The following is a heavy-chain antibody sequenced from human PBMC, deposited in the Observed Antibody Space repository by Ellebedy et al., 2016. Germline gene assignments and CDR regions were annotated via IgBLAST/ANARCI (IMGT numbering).Heavy chain of an antibody. D-gene: IGHD3-22*01. CDR3: ARQITVTARPPPNAFDV. CDR2: IYASGRT. V-gene: IGHV4-4*07. CDR1: GGSLSDHY. J-gene: IGHJ3*01. Sequence: SETLSLXXTISGGSLSDHYWSWIRQLAGKGLEWIGRIYASGRTTYNPSLKTRVTLSIDTSRAQFSLELSSVTAADTAIYYCARQITVTARPPPNAFDVWGQGTVVNVSS.